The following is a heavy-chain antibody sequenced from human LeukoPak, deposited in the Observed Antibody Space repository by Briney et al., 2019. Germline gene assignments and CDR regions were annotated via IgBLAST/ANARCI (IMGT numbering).Heavy chain of an antibody. J-gene: IGHJ5*02. D-gene: IGHD6-19*01. CDR2: IIPIFGTA. CDR1: GGTFSNYA. CDR3: ACSSGWYSNWFDP. V-gene: IGHV1-69*05. Sequence: GASVKVSCKASGGTFSNYAISWVRQAPGQGLEWMGGIIPIFGTANYAQKFQGRVTITTDESTSTAYMELSSLRSEDTAVYYCACSSGWYSNWFDPWGQGTLVTVSS.